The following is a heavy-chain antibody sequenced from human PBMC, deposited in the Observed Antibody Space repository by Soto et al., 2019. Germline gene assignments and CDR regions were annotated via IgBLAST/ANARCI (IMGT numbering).Heavy chain of an antibody. J-gene: IGHJ4*02. V-gene: IGHV4-30-2*01. Sequence: QLQLQESGSGLVKPSQTLSLTCAVSGGSISSGGYSWRWIRQPPGKGLACIGYIYHSGSTYYNTSLKSRVTISVDRSKNQFSLKLSSVTAADTAVYYCAGGAVGATTSDYWGQGTLVTVSS. D-gene: IGHD1-26*01. CDR3: AGGAVGATTSDY. CDR2: IYHSGST. CDR1: GGSISSGGYS.